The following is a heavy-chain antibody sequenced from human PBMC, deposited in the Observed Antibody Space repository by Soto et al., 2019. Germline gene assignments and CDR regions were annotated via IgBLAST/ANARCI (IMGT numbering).Heavy chain of an antibody. J-gene: IGHJ3*02. CDR3: AREDDRYCSSTSCYSAFDI. CDR1: GFTFSSYG. CDR2: IWYDGSNK. Sequence: GGSLRLSCAASGFTFSSYGMHWVRQAPGKGLEWVAVIWYDGSNKYYADSVKGRFTISRDNSKNTLYLQMNSLRAEDTAVYYCAREDDRYCSSTSCYSAFDIWGQGTMVTVSS. V-gene: IGHV3-33*01. D-gene: IGHD2-2*01.